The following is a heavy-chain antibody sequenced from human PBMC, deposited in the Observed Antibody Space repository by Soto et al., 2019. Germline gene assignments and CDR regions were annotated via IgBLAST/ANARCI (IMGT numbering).Heavy chain of an antibody. CDR1: GGSISSGGYY. J-gene: IGHJ4*02. D-gene: IGHD6-13*01. Sequence: SETLSLTCTVSGGSISSGGYYWSWIRQHPGKGLEWIGYIYYSGSTYYNPSLKSRVTISVDTSKNQFSLKLSSVTAADTAVYYGARPFGVAAAGPFDYWGQGTLVTVSP. CDR3: ARPFGVAAAGPFDY. V-gene: IGHV4-31*03. CDR2: IYYSGST.